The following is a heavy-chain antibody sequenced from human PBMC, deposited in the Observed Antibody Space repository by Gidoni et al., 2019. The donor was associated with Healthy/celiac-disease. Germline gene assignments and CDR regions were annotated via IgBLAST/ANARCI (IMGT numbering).Heavy chain of an antibody. V-gene: IGHV3-7*01. Sequence: EVQLVESGGGLVQPGGSLRLSCAASGFTFSSYWMSWVRQAPGKGLEWVANIKQDGSEKYYVDSVKGRFTISRDNAKNSLYLQMNSLRAEDTAVYYCARSDYYDSSGYYTLTYFDYWGQGTLVTVSS. D-gene: IGHD3-22*01. CDR2: IKQDGSEK. CDR1: GFTFSSYW. CDR3: ARSDYYDSSGYYTLTYFDY. J-gene: IGHJ4*02.